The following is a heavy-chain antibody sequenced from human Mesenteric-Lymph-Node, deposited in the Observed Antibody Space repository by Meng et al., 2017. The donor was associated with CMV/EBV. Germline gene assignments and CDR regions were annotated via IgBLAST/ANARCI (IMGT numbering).Heavy chain of an antibody. V-gene: IGHV1-2*02. CDR2: IRPNAGSA. Sequence: TFTDYSMHWVRKATGQGLEWMGWIRPNAGSANYAQKYQSRITMTRDTSISTTNMELSGLTSDDTAVYYCARGPLYCPGINCYSNWFDPWGQGTLVTVSS. CDR3: ARGPLYCPGINCYSNWFDP. CDR1: TFTDYS. D-gene: IGHD2-21*02. J-gene: IGHJ5*02.